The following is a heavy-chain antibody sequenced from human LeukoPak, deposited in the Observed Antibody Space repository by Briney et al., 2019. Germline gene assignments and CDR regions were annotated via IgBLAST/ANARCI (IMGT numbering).Heavy chain of an antibody. CDR2: INHSGST. Sequence: PSETLSLTCAVYGGSFSGYYWSWIRQPPGKGLEWSGEINHSGSTNCNPSLKSRVTISVDTSKNQFSLKLSSVTAADTAVYYCARGDGRDGYKGRLEYWGQGNLVTVSS. J-gene: IGHJ4*02. CDR3: ARGDGRDGYKGRLEY. V-gene: IGHV4-34*01. D-gene: IGHD5-24*01. CDR1: GGSFSGYY.